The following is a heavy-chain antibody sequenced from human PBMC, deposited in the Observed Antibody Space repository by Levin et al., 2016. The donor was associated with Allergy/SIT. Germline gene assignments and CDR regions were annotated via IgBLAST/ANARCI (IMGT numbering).Heavy chain of an antibody. CDR1: GFILSGHW. J-gene: IGHJ4*02. Sequence: GESLKISCAASGFILSGHWIHWVRQVPGKGLVWVARVNHDGGHMAYADSVKGRFTLSKDYATNTVYLQMNSLRAEDSAVYYCTRNLNADGGYWSPGGYWGQGTLVTVSS. D-gene: IGHD2-21*01. CDR3: TRNLNADGGYWSPGGY. CDR2: VNHDGGHM. V-gene: IGHV3-74*03.